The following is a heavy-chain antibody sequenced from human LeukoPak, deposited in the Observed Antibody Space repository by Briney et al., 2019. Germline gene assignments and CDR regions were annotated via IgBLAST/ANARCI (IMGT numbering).Heavy chain of an antibody. CDR2: ISGSGSST. D-gene: IGHD3-22*01. Sequence: GGSLRLSCAASGFTFSSYAMSWVRQAPGKGLEWVSAISGSGSSTYYADSVKGRFTISRDNSKNTLYLQMNSLRAEDTAVYYCAKFSSGYYWNDYWGQGTLVTVSS. CDR3: AKFSSGYYWNDY. CDR1: GFTFSSYA. J-gene: IGHJ4*02. V-gene: IGHV3-23*01.